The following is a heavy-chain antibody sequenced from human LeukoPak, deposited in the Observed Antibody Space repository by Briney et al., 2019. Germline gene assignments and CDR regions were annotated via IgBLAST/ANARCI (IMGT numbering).Heavy chain of an antibody. CDR3: ARGSDDYGDYGLLDY. D-gene: IGHD4-17*01. CDR2: INPNSGGT. V-gene: IGHV1-2*04. Sequence: ASVKVSCTASGYTFTGCYMHWVRQAPGQGLEWMGWINPNSGGTNYAQKFQGWVTMTRDTSISTAYMELSRLRSDDTAVYYCARGSDDYGDYGLLDYWGQGTLVTVSS. CDR1: GYTFTGCY. J-gene: IGHJ4*02.